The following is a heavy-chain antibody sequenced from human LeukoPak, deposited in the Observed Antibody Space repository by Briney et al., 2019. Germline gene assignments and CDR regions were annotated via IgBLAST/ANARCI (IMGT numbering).Heavy chain of an antibody. V-gene: IGHV3-20*04. CDR1: GFSFSNYG. D-gene: IGHD6-13*01. CDR3: ARVRASSQDDAFDF. CDR2: INWNGESK. Sequence: GGTLRLSCAASGFSFSNYGMNWVRQAPGKGLDWVSGINWNGESKDYADAVKGRFTISRDNAKNSLYLQMNRLKTEDTALYFCARVRASSQDDAFDFWGQGTRVTVSS. J-gene: IGHJ3*01.